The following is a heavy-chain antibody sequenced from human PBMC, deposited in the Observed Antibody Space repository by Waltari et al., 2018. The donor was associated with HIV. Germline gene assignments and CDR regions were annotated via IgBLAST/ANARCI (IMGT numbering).Heavy chain of an antibody. CDR3: HRPWDSDHWGSDL. CDR2: LNPRSGDT. D-gene: IGHD3-16*01. Sequence: QDQLIQSGTEVKEPGASLRVSCRASAYTFIGYFIHWVRQAPGQGLEWMGDLNPRSGDTEYAQKFRGRVTLTGDTSVNTAYLDLKGLRFDDTATYFCHRPWDSDHWGSDLWGQGTLVIVS. CDR1: AYTFIGYF. J-gene: IGHJ4*01. V-gene: IGHV1-2*02.